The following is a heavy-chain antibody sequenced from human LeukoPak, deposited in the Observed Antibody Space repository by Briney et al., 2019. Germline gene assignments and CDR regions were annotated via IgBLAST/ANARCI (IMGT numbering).Heavy chain of an antibody. J-gene: IGHJ6*02. CDR2: MNPNSGNT. Sequence: ASVKVSCKASGYTFTSYDINWVRQATGQGLEWMGWMNPNSGNTGYAQKFQGRVTMTRNTSISTAYMELSSLRSEDTAVYYCARSQIVVELGRHYGMDVWGQGTTVTVSS. V-gene: IGHV1-8*01. D-gene: IGHD3-22*01. CDR3: ARSQIVVELGRHYGMDV. CDR1: GYTFTSYD.